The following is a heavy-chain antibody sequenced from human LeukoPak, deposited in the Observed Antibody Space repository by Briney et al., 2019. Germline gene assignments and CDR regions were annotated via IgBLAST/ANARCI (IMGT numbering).Heavy chain of an antibody. CDR1: GGSISSGDYY. CDR2: TYYSGST. CDR3: ARDANTYCSGGSCYSGFDY. D-gene: IGHD2-15*01. V-gene: IGHV4-30-4*01. Sequence: SQTLSLTCTVSGGSISSGDYYWSWIRQPPGKGLEWIGYTYYSGSTYYNPSLKSRVTISVDTSKNQFSLKLSSVTAADTAVYYCARDANTYCSGGSCYSGFDYWGHGTLVTVSS. J-gene: IGHJ4*01.